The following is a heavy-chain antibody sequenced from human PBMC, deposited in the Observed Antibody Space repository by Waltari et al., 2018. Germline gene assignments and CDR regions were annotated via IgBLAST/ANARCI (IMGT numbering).Heavy chain of an antibody. CDR2: ISSSGSTI. CDR1: GFTFSSYE. Sequence: EVQLVESGGGLVQPGGSLRLSCAASGFTFSSYEMNWVRQAPGKGLEWVSYISSSGSTIYYADSVKGRFTISRDNAKNSLYLQMNSLRAEDTAVYYCARGYYDSSGYPTAPHRYYGMDVWGQGTTVTVSS. V-gene: IGHV3-48*03. J-gene: IGHJ6*02. D-gene: IGHD3-22*01. CDR3: ARGYYDSSGYPTAPHRYYGMDV.